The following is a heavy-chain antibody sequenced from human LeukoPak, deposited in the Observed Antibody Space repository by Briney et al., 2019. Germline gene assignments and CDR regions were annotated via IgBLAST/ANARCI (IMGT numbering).Heavy chain of an antibody. CDR3: ARRAYSAAYWKHFDY. V-gene: IGHV4-38-2*01. D-gene: IGHD1-1*01. J-gene: IGHJ4*02. CDR2: IYHSGTT. CDR1: GYSISGGYY. Sequence: SETLSLTCSVSGYSISGGYYWGWIRQPPGKGLEWIGDIYHSGTTYYNPSLKSRITISVDTSKNQFSLKLNSVTAADTAVYFCARRAYSAAYWKHFDYWGQGILVTVSS.